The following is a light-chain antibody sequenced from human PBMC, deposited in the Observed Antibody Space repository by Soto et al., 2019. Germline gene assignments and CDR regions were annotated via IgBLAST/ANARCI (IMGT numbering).Light chain of an antibody. J-gene: IGKJ1*01. CDR2: GAS. CDR1: QSVGSNY. V-gene: IGKV3-20*01. Sequence: VMTQAPATLSVSPGERATLSCRASQSVGSNYLAWYQQRPGQPPNLLIFGASHRAPDIPDRFSGSGSGTDFTLTISRLEPEDFAVYYCQQYGSSIQTFGQGTKVDIK. CDR3: QQYGSSIQT.